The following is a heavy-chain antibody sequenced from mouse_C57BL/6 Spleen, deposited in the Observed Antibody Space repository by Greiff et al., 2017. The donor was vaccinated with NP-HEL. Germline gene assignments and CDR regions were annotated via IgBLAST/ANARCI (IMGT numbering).Heavy chain of an antibody. V-gene: IGHV1-64*01. CDR1: GYTFTSYW. CDR3: ARSFYDGYPYYYAMDY. D-gene: IGHD2-3*01. Sequence: QVQLQQPGAELVKPGASVKLSCKASGYTFTSYWMHWVKQRPGQGLEWIGMIHPNSGSTNYNEKFKSKATLTVDKSSSTAYMQLSSLTSEDSAVYYCARSFYDGYPYYYAMDYWGQGTSVTVSS. CDR2: IHPNSGST. J-gene: IGHJ4*01.